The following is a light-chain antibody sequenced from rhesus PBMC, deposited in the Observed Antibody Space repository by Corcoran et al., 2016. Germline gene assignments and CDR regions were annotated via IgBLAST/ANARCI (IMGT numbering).Light chain of an antibody. CDR2: DAS. V-gene: IGKV3-17*02. Sequence: EIVMTQSPATLSLSQGERATLSCRASQSVSSRLAWTQQKPGHAPRLLIYDASSRFTGIPDMFSVSGSGTAFTLTISSLEPEDVAVYFCQPESNWYSFGQVTKVEIK. J-gene: IGKJ2*01. CDR1: QSVSSR. CDR3: QPESNWYS.